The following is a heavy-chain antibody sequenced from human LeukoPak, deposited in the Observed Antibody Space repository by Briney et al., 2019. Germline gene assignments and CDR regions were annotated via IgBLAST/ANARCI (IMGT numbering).Heavy chain of an antibody. CDR2: IRDNDDVT. Sequence: GGSLRLSCAASGFTLCTYGMSCAPQSPGKGREWGSGIRDNDDVTNYADSVKGRFTISRDNSKNTLYLQMNSLRAEDTAVYYCAKAGLRGRGGYSYGYTDYWGQGTLVTVSS. CDR3: AKAGLRGRGGYSYGYTDY. J-gene: IGHJ4*02. V-gene: IGHV3-23*01. D-gene: IGHD5-18*01. CDR1: GFTLCTYG.